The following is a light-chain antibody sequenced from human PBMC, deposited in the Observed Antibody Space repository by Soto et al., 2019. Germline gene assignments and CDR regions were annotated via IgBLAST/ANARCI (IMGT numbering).Light chain of an antibody. Sequence: EIVLTQSPGTLSSSPGERATLSCRASQSVSSSHLAWYQQKPGQAPRLLIYGASSRATGIPGRFSGSGSGTDFTLTISRLEAEDFAVYFCQQYGDSPMYTFGQGTKLEIK. CDR3: QQYGDSPMYT. J-gene: IGKJ2*01. V-gene: IGKV3-20*01. CDR2: GAS. CDR1: QSVSSSH.